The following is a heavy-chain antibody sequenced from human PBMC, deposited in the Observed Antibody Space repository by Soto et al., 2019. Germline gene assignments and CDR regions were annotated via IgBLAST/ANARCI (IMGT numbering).Heavy chain of an antibody. CDR2: IIPIFGTA. D-gene: IGHD2-15*01. CDR1: GGTFSSYA. V-gene: IGHV1-69*12. CDR3: ARVVTVVKXFHYWYFDL. Sequence: QVQLVQSGAEVKKPGSSVKVSCKASGGTFSSYAISWVRQAPGQGLEWMGGIIPIFGTANYAQKFQGRVTITADEPTSTAYMELSSLRSEDTAVYYCARVVTVVKXFHYWYFDLWGRGTLVTVSS. J-gene: IGHJ2*01.